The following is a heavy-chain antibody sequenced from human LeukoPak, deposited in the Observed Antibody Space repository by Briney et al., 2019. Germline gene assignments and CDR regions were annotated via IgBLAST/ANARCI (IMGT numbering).Heavy chain of an antibody. CDR2: ISYDGSNK. Sequence: PGRSLRLSCAASGFTFSSYAMHWVRQAPGKGLEWVAVISYDGSNKYYADSVKGRFTISRDNSKNTLYLQMNSLRAEDTAVYYRARGEWGYCSSTSCPVPDAFDIWGQGTMVTVSS. CDR1: GFTFSSYA. CDR3: ARGEWGYCSSTSCPVPDAFDI. D-gene: IGHD2-2*01. V-gene: IGHV3-30-3*01. J-gene: IGHJ3*02.